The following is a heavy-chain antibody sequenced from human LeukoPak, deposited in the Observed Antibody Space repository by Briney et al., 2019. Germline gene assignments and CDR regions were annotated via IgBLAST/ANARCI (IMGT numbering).Heavy chain of an antibody. CDR3: ASGRDGYIGSSDY. Sequence: PGGSLRLSXAASGFTFSDYYMSWIRQSPGKGLEWLSYISSSGSTIYYADSVKGRFTISRDNAKNSLYLQMNSLRAEDTAVYYCASGRDGYIGSSDYWGQGTLVTVSS. J-gene: IGHJ4*02. CDR2: ISSSGSTI. D-gene: IGHD5-24*01. V-gene: IGHV3-11*04. CDR1: GFTFSDYY.